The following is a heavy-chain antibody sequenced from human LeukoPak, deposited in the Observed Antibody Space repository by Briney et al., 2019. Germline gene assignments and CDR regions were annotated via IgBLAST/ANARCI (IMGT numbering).Heavy chain of an antibody. Sequence: SETLSLTCTVSGDSISSYYWIWIRQPPGKGLEWIGYIYHSGSTNYNPSLKSRATISADTSKDQFSLKLASVTAADTAVYYCATGHSSTWYYFDYWGQGTLVTVSS. V-gene: IGHV4-59*01. CDR2: IYHSGST. D-gene: IGHD6-13*01. CDR3: ATGHSSTWYYFDY. CDR1: GDSISSYY. J-gene: IGHJ4*02.